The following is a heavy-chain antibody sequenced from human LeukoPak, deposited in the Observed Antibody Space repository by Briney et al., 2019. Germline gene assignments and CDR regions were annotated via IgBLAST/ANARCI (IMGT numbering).Heavy chain of an antibody. CDR3: AREWDSGSSSIDY. Sequence: GGSLRLSCAASGFTFSSYAMSWVRQAPGKGLGWVSSISSSSSYIYYADSVKGRFTISRDNAKNSLYLQMNSLRAEDTAIYYCAREWDSGSSSIDYWGPGILVTVSS. J-gene: IGHJ4*02. V-gene: IGHV3-21*01. CDR1: GFTFSSYA. D-gene: IGHD5-12*01. CDR2: ISSSSSYI.